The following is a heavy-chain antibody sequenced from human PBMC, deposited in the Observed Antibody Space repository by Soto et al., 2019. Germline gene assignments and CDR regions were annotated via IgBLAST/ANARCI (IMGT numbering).Heavy chain of an antibody. CDR3: VRTSLVVAAATREDY. CDR1: GFTFSSYW. Sequence: EVQLVASGGGLVQPGGSLRLSCVASGFTFSSYWMHWVRQAPGKGLVWVSRINSDGSSTSYADSVKGRFTISRDNAKNTLYLQMNSLRAEDTAVYYCVRTSLVVAAATREDYWGQGTLVTVSS. D-gene: IGHD2-15*01. CDR2: INSDGSST. V-gene: IGHV3-74*01. J-gene: IGHJ4*02.